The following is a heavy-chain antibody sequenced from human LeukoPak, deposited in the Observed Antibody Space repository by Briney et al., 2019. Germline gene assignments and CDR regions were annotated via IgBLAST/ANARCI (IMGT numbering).Heavy chain of an antibody. Sequence: PSETLSLTCTVSGGSISSSTYYWGWIRQPPGKGLEWIGSITYSGSTYYNPSLKSRVTISVDTSKKQFSLKLSSVTAADTAIYYCARGRDGYSLGRFHAFDIWGQGTMVTVSS. J-gene: IGHJ3*02. D-gene: IGHD5-24*01. CDR3: ARGRDGYSLGRFHAFDI. CDR1: GGSISSSTYY. V-gene: IGHV4-39*07. CDR2: ITYSGST.